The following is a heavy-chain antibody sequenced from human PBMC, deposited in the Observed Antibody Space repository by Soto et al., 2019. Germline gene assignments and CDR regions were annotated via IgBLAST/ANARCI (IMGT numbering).Heavy chain of an antibody. Sequence: ASVKVSCKASGYTFTSYDINWVRQATGQGLEWMGGFDPEDGETIYAQKFQGRVTMTEDTSTDTAYMELSSLRSEDTAVYYCATWDSFGDYVPGDYWGQGTLVTVSS. CDR2: FDPEDGET. D-gene: IGHD4-17*01. CDR1: GYTFTSYD. J-gene: IGHJ4*02. CDR3: ATWDSFGDYVPGDY. V-gene: IGHV1-24*01.